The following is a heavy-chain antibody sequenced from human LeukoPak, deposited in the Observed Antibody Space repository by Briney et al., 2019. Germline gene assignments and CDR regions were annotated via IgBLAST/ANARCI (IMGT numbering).Heavy chain of an antibody. J-gene: IGHJ5*02. Sequence: ASVKVSCKASGYTFTSYDINWVRQATGQGLEWMGWMNPNSGNTGYAQKFQGRVTMTRNTSISTAYMELSSLRSEDTAVYYCARRVEATVNWFDPWGQGTLVTVSS. CDR1: GYTFTSYD. CDR3: ARRVEATVNWFDP. D-gene: IGHD2-15*01. V-gene: IGHV1-8*01. CDR2: MNPNSGNT.